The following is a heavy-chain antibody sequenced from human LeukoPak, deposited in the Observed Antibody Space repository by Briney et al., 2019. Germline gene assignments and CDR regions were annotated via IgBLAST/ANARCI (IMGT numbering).Heavy chain of an antibody. CDR1: GGTFSSYA. V-gene: IGHV1-69*05. Sequence: SVKVSCKASGGTFSSYAISWVRQAPGQGLEWMGGIIPIFGTANYAQKFQGRVTITTDESTTTAYMELSSLRSEDTAVYYCARETTMVRGVMVFDYWGQGTLVTVSS. CDR2: IIPIFGTA. D-gene: IGHD3-10*01. J-gene: IGHJ4*02. CDR3: ARETTMVRGVMVFDY.